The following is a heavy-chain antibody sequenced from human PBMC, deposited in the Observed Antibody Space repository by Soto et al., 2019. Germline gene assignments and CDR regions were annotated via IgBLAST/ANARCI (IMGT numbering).Heavy chain of an antibody. V-gene: IGHV1-2*04. Sequence: ASVKVSCKASGYTLSNYAMHWVRQAPGQRLEWMGWINPNSGGTNYAQKFQGWVTMTRDTSISTAYMELSRLRSDDTAVYYCATSTHDYGDSTYYFDYWGQGTLVTVSS. CDR3: ATSTHDYGDSTYYFDY. J-gene: IGHJ4*02. D-gene: IGHD4-17*01. CDR1: GYTLSNYA. CDR2: INPNSGGT.